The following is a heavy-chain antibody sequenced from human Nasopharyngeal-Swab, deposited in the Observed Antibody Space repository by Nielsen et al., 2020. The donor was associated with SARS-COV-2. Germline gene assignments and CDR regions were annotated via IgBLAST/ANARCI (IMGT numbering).Heavy chain of an antibody. CDR3: ARELGYCSSTSCYPNDAFDI. J-gene: IGHJ3*02. Sequence: WVRQAHGQGLEWMGWINAGNGNTKYSQKFQGRVTITRDTSASTAYMELSSLRSEDTAVYYCARELGYCSSTSCYPNDAFDIWGQGTMVTVSS. D-gene: IGHD2-2*01. CDR2: INAGNGNT. V-gene: IGHV1-3*01.